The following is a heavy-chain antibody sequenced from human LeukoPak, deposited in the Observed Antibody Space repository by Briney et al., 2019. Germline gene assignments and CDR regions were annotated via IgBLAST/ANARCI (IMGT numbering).Heavy chain of an antibody. Sequence: GESLKISCQGSGYSFTSYWIGWVRQMPGKGLEWMGIIYPGDSDTRYSPSFQGQVTISADKSISTAYLQWSSLKASDTAMYYCARRFSNYYDSSGYYYFDYWGQGTLVTVSS. D-gene: IGHD3-22*01. CDR1: GYSFTSYW. CDR2: IYPGDSDT. CDR3: ARRFSNYYDSSGYYYFDY. V-gene: IGHV5-51*01. J-gene: IGHJ4*02.